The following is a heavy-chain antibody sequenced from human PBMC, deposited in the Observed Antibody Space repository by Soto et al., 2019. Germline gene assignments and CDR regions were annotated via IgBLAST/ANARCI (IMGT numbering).Heavy chain of an antibody. V-gene: IGHV1-69*13. Sequence: SVKVSCKASGGTFGTHKTNWVRQAPGQGLEWMGTIIPTFGTPNYAESFQGRVTITADESTTTAYMELTSPQADDTAVYYCARDERFCTNGVCPYGMDVWGQGTTVTVSS. J-gene: IGHJ6*02. D-gene: IGHD2-8*01. CDR1: GGTFGTHK. CDR3: ARDERFCTNGVCPYGMDV. CDR2: IIPTFGTP.